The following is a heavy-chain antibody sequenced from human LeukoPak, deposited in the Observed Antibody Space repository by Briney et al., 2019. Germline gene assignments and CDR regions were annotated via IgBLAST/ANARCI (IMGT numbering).Heavy chain of an antibody. CDR1: GYTFTSYA. J-gene: IGHJ5*02. CDR2: MNPNSGNT. CDR3: ARGPYYDSSGYDP. Sequence: ASVKVSCKASGYTFTSYAMNWVRQAPGQGLEWMGWMNPNSGNTGYAQKFQGRVTITRNTSISTAYMELSSLRSEDTAVYYCARGPYYDSSGYDPWGQGTLVTVSS. V-gene: IGHV1-8*03. D-gene: IGHD3-22*01.